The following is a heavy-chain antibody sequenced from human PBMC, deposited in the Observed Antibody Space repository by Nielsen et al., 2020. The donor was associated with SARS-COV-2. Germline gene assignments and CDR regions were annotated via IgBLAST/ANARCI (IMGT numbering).Heavy chain of an antibody. CDR1: GGSISSSSYY. V-gene: IGHV4-39*01. Sequence: SETLSLTCTVSGGSISSSSYYWGWIRQPPGQGLEWIGSIYYSGSTYYNPSLKSRVTISVDTSKNQFSLKLSSVTAADTAVYYCARHRYRGGYSGYDPYPFDYWGQGTLVTVSS. CDR2: IYYSGST. J-gene: IGHJ4*02. CDR3: ARHRYRGGYSGYDPYPFDY. D-gene: IGHD5-12*01.